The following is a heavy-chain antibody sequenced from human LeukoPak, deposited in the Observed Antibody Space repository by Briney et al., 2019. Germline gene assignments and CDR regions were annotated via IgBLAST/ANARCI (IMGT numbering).Heavy chain of an antibody. D-gene: IGHD5-12*01. CDR3: AREGGYDGYHYYYYYMDV. J-gene: IGHJ6*03. Sequence: GGSLRLSCAASGFTFSDYYMSWIRQAPGKGLEWVSYISSSGYPIYYADSVKGRFTISRDNAKNSLYLQMNSLRAEDTAVYYCAREGGYDGYHYYYYYMDVWGKGTTVTISS. CDR2: ISSSGYPI. CDR1: GFTFSDYY. V-gene: IGHV3-11*01.